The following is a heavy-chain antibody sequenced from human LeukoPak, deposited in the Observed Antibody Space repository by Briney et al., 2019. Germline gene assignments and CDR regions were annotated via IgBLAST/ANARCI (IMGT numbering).Heavy chain of an antibody. CDR3: AKNFRMVRGAFDAFDI. V-gene: IGHV4-59*01. Sequence: TSETLSLTCTVSGGSISSYYWSWIRQPPGKGLEWIGYIYYSGSTNYNPSLKSRVTISVDTSKNQFSLKLSSVTAADTAVYYCAKNFRMVRGAFDAFDIWGQGTMVTVSS. J-gene: IGHJ3*02. CDR1: GGSISSYY. D-gene: IGHD3-10*01. CDR2: IYYSGST.